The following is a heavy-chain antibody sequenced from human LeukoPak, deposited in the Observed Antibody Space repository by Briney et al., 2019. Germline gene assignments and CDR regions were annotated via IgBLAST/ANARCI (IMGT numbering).Heavy chain of an antibody. CDR1: GFTFSCYG. CDR3: AKDLRWLPNFDY. Sequence: GGSLRLSCAASGFTFSCYGMHWVRQAPGKGLEWVAFIRYDGSNKYYADSVKGRFTISRDNSKNTLYLQMNSLRAEDTAVYYCAKDLRWLPNFDYWGQGTLVTVSS. CDR2: IRYDGSNK. D-gene: IGHD5-24*01. J-gene: IGHJ4*02. V-gene: IGHV3-30*02.